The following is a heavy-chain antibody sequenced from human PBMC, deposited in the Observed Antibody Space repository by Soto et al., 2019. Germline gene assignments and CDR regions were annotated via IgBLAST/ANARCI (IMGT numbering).Heavy chain of an antibody. Sequence: GGSLRLSCAASGFTFSSYGMHWVRQAPGKGLEWVAVISYDGSNKYYADSVKGRFTISRDNSKNTLYLQMNSLRAEDTAVYYCAKVRYNWNDVGFDYWGQGTLVTVSS. V-gene: IGHV3-30*18. J-gene: IGHJ4*02. CDR2: ISYDGSNK. CDR3: AKVRYNWNDVGFDY. CDR1: GFTFSSYG. D-gene: IGHD1-20*01.